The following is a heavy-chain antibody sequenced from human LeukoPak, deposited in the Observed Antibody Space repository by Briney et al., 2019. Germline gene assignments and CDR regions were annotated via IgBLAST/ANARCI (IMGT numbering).Heavy chain of an antibody. Sequence: GGSLRLSCAASGFTFSTCAMSWVRQAPGKGLEWVSGISGTTSGTYYADSVKGRFTISRDNSKNTLFLQVNSLRAEDTAVYYCARDLSSSWYSPLGYWGQGTLVTVSS. CDR2: ISGTTSGT. V-gene: IGHV3-23*01. CDR3: ARDLSSSWYSPLGY. D-gene: IGHD6-13*01. J-gene: IGHJ4*02. CDR1: GFTFSTCA.